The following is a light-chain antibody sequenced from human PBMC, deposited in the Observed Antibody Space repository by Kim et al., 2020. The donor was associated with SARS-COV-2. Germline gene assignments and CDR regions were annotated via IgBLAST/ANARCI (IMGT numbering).Light chain of an antibody. J-gene: IGKJ2*01. CDR3: MQALQTPYT. Sequence: DIVMTQSPLSLPVTPGEPASISCRSSQSLLHRNRSNYLDWYLQKPGQSPQLLIHLTSIRASGVPDRLNGSGSGTDFTLRISRVEAEDVGVYYCMQALQTPYTFGQGTKLEI. CDR1: QSLLHRNRSNY. V-gene: IGKV2-28*01. CDR2: LTS.